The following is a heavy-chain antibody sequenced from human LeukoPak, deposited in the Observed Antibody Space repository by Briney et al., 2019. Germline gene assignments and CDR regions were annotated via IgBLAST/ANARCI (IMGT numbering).Heavy chain of an antibody. J-gene: IGHJ3*02. CDR3: ASGYSYGGTGDGALDI. CDR2: ISGSGGST. Sequence: GGSLRLCCAASGFTFSSYAMSWVRQAPGKGLEWVSAISGSGGSTYYADSVKGRFTISRDNSKNTLYVQMNSLRAEDTAVYYCASGYSYGGTGDGALDIWGQGTMVTVSS. V-gene: IGHV3-23*01. CDR1: GFTFSSYA. D-gene: IGHD5-18*01.